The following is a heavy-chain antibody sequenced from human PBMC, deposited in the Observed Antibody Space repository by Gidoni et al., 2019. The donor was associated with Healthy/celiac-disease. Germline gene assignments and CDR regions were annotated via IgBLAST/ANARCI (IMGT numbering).Heavy chain of an antibody. CDR1: GFSLSTSGMC. CDR3: ARTRWGLELHYFDY. CDR2: IDWDDDK. Sequence: QVTLRESGPALVKPTQTLTLTCTFSGFSLSTSGMCVSWIRQPPGKALEWLALIDWDDDKYYSTSLKTRLTISKDTSKNQVVLTMTNMDPVETATYYCARTRWGLELHYFDYWGQGTLVTVSS. V-gene: IGHV2-70*01. J-gene: IGHJ4*02. D-gene: IGHD1-7*01.